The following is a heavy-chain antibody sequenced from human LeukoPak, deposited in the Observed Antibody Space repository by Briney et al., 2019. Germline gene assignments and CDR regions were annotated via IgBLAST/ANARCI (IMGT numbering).Heavy chain of an antibody. CDR1: GYTFTSYD. Sequence: GASVKVSCKASGYTFTSYDINWVRQATGQGLEWMGWMNPNSGNTGYAQKFQGRVTMTRNTSISTAYMELSSLRSEDTAVYYCAWGQQLHFTLNWFDPWGQGTLVTVSS. V-gene: IGHV1-8*01. CDR3: AWGQQLHFTLNWFDP. CDR2: MNPNSGNT. J-gene: IGHJ5*02. D-gene: IGHD6-13*01.